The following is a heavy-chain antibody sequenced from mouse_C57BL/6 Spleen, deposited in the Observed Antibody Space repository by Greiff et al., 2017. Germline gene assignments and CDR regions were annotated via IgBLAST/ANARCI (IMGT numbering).Heavy chain of an antibody. CDR2: IDPENGDT. CDR1: GFNIKDDY. D-gene: IGHD2-5*01. J-gene: IGHJ3*01. Sequence: EVQLQQSGAELVRPGASVKLSCTASGFNIKDDYMHWVKQRPEQGLEWIGWIDPENGDTEYASKFQGKATITADTSSNTAYLQLSSLTSEDTAVYYCTTPCYYSNLFAYWGQGTLVTVSA. CDR3: TTPCYYSNLFAY. V-gene: IGHV14-4*01.